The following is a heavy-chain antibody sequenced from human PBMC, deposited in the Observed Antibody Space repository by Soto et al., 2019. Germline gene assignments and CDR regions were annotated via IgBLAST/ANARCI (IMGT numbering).Heavy chain of an antibody. CDR1: GYSLPPHT. J-gene: IGHJ4*02. D-gene: IGHD1-7*01. CDR3: ARGNGNYDCGPNDY. Sequence: QLQLVQSGAEVTKPGASVRISCKASGYSLPPHTIHWVRQPPGHSLEWLGWSNAANGHTKYSQNFQNRVTIASPTSASTVYMKLTGLTSDATDIYYCARGNGNYDCGPNDYWGQGTLVTVSS. CDR2: SNAANGHT. V-gene: IGHV1-3*01.